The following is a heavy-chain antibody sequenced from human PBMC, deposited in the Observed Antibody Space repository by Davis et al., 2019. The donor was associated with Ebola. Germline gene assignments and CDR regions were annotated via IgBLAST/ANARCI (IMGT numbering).Heavy chain of an antibody. J-gene: IGHJ6*02. CDR3: AKEDYYDFWSGYFPPYYYYGMDV. V-gene: IGHV3-30-3*01. Sequence: GESLKISCAASGFTFSSYAMHWVRQAPGKGLEWVAVISYDGSNKYYADSVKGRFTISRDNSKNTLYLQMNSLRAEDTAVYYCAKEDYYDFWSGYFPPYYYYGMDVWGQGTTVTVSS. D-gene: IGHD3-3*01. CDR2: ISYDGSNK. CDR1: GFTFSSYA.